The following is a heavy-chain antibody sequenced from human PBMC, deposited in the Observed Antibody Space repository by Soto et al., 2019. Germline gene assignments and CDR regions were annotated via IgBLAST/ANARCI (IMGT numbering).Heavy chain of an antibody. CDR3: ARHVLLWFGELPLHFDY. D-gene: IGHD3-10*01. V-gene: IGHV4-39*01. Sequence: SETLSLTCTVSGGSISSSSYYWGWIRQPPGKGLEWIGSIYYSGSTYYNPSLKSRVTISVDTSKNQFSLKLSSVTAADTAVYYCARHVLLWFGELPLHFDYWGQGTLVTVS. J-gene: IGHJ4*02. CDR1: GGSISSSSYY. CDR2: IYYSGST.